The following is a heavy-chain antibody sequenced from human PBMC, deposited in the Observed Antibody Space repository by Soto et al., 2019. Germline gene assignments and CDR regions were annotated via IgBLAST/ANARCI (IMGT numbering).Heavy chain of an antibody. CDR1: GGSISSRNYY. CDR3: ARRGATIDY. Sequence: QLQLRESGPRLVKPSETLSLTCTVSGGSISSRNYYWDWIRQPPGKGLEWIGSIHYSGSTFYNPSLKSRVTISVDTSENQFSLKLTSVTAADTATHYCARRGATIDYWGQGTLVTVSS. J-gene: IGHJ4*02. D-gene: IGHD3-10*01. CDR2: IHYSGST. V-gene: IGHV4-39*01.